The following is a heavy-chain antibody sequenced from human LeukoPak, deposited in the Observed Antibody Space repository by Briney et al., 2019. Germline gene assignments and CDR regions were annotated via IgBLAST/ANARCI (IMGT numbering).Heavy chain of an antibody. CDR3: ARGRSEYYYDSSGYYRD. J-gene: IGHJ4*02. D-gene: IGHD3-22*01. Sequence: PSETLSLTCTVSGGSISSYYWSWIRQPPGKRLEWIGYIYYTGSTNYNPSLKSRVTISVDTSKNQFSLKLSSVTAADTAVYYCARGRSEYYYDSSGYYRDWGQGTLVTVSS. V-gene: IGHV4-59*01. CDR1: GGSISSYY. CDR2: IYYTGST.